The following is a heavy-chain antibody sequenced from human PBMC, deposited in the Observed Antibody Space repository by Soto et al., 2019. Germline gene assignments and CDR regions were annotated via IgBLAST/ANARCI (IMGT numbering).Heavy chain of an antibody. J-gene: IGHJ3*02. Sequence: QVQLQESGPGLVKPSQTLSLTCTVSGGSISIGDYYWSWIRQPPGKGLAWIGYIYYSGSTYYHPSLKSRVTISVDTSKNQFSLKLSSVTAADTAVYYCARADGDGTFDIWGQGTMVTVSS. CDR2: IYYSGST. CDR3: ARADGDGTFDI. V-gene: IGHV4-30-4*01. CDR1: GGSISIGDYY. D-gene: IGHD4-17*01.